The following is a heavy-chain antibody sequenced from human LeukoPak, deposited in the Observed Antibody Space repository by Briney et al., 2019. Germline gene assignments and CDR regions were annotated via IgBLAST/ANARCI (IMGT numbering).Heavy chain of an antibody. Sequence: SETLSLTCTVSGGSISSYYWSWIRQPAGKGLEWIGRIYTSGSTNYNPSLKSRVTMSVDTSKNQFSLKLSSVTAADTAVYYCARHADYDSSDPNDIWGQGTMVTVSS. CDR2: IYTSGST. CDR3: ARHADYDSSDPNDI. D-gene: IGHD3-22*01. J-gene: IGHJ3*02. CDR1: GGSISSYY. V-gene: IGHV4-4*07.